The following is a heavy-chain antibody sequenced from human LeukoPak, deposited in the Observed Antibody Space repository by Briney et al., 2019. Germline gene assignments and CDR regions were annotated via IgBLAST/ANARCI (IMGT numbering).Heavy chain of an antibody. Sequence: RGESLKISCKGSGYTFSSYWIGWVRQMPGKGLEWMEIIYPGDSDTRYSPSFQGQVTISADKSISTAYLQWSSLKASDTAMYYCARDRRERGYYDFWSDPSDHDAFDIWGQGTMVTVSS. CDR1: GYTFSSYW. CDR2: IYPGDSDT. CDR3: ARDRRERGYYDFWSDPSDHDAFDI. V-gene: IGHV5-51*01. D-gene: IGHD3-3*01. J-gene: IGHJ3*02.